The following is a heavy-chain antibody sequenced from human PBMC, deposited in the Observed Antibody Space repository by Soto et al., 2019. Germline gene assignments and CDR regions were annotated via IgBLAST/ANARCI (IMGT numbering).Heavy chain of an antibody. V-gene: IGHV1-18*01. CDR3: EMLVATGWISYYYYYMDV. CDR2: ISAYNGNT. Sequence: ASVKVSCKASGYTFTSYGISWVRQAPGQGLEWMGWISAYNGNTNYAQKLQGRVTMNTDTSTSTAYMELRSLRSDDTAVYYCEMLVATGWISYYYYYMDVWGKGTTVTVSS. CDR1: GYTFTSYG. D-gene: IGHD5-12*01. J-gene: IGHJ6*03.